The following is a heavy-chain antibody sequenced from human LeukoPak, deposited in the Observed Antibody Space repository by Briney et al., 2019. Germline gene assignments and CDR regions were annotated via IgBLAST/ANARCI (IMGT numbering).Heavy chain of an antibody. CDR3: ARVGPPSDSSGFDY. CDR2: INHSGST. V-gene: IGHV4-34*01. D-gene: IGHD3-22*01. Sequence: PSETLSLTCAVYGGSFSGYYWSWIRQPPGKGLEWIGEINHSGSTNYNPSLKSRVTISVDTSKNQFSLKLSSVTAADTAVYYCARVGPPSDSSGFDYWGQGTLVTVSS. J-gene: IGHJ4*02. CDR1: GGSFSGYY.